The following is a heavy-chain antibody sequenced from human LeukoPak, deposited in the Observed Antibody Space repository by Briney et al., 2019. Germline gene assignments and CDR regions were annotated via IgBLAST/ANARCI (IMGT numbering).Heavy chain of an antibody. CDR3: ARHRRYYDSSQQGYYYYYMDV. J-gene: IGHJ6*03. CDR2: IYPGDSDT. CDR1: GYSFTSYW. Sequence: GASLQISCKGSGYSFTSYWIGWVRQMPGKGLEWMGIIYPGDSDTRYSPSFQGQVTISADKSISTAYLQWSSLKASDTAMYYCARHRRYYDSSQQGYYYYYMDVWGKGTTVTISS. D-gene: IGHD3-22*01. V-gene: IGHV5-51*01.